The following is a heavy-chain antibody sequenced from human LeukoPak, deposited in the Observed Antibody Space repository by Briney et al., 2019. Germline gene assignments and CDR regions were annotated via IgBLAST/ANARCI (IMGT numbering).Heavy chain of an antibody. V-gene: IGHV4-39*01. CDR2: IYYSGST. J-gene: IGHJ5*02. D-gene: IGHD1-26*01. CDR3: ARLSYRFLSPDH. CDR1: GVSISSGSYL. Sequence: SETLSLTCTASGVSISSGSYLWGWIRQPPGRGLEWIGSIYYSGSTYYNPSLKSRVTISADTSKNQFSLKLNSVTAADTAVYYCARLSYRFLSPDHWGQGTLVTVSS.